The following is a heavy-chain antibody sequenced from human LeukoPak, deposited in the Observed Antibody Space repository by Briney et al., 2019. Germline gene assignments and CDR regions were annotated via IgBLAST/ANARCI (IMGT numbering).Heavy chain of an antibody. CDR3: ARLDMLRRHDY. CDR2: ISSSSRYI. D-gene: IGHD5-12*01. Sequence: RGSLRLSCAASRFTFSSYSMNWVGQAAGKGLEAVSSISSSSRYIYYADSVKRRFTISRDNAKNSLYLQMNSLRAEDTAVYYCARLDMLRRHDYWGQGTLVTVSS. CDR1: RFTFSSYS. J-gene: IGHJ4*02. V-gene: IGHV3-21*01.